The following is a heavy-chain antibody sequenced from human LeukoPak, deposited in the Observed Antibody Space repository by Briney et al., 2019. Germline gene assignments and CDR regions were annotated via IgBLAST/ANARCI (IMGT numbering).Heavy chain of an antibody. Sequence: PSETLSLTCTVSGGSISNYYWSWIRQPPGKGLEWIGYIYYSGSTNYNPSLTSRVTISVDTSKKQFSLRLSSVTAADTAVYYCARGGGPFYFDYVWGSYRPFDYWGQGTLVTVSS. CDR3: ARGGGPFYFDYVWGSYRPFDY. CDR2: IYYSGST. J-gene: IGHJ4*02. D-gene: IGHD3-16*02. CDR1: GGSISNYY. V-gene: IGHV4-59*01.